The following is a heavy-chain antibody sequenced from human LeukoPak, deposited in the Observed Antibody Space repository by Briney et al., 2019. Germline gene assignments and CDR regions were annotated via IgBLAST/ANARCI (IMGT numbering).Heavy chain of an antibody. CDR3: AKPRSSGWYGDAFDI. Sequence: GESLKISCKGSGYRFSSYWIGWVRQLPGKGLEWMGIIYPGDSDTSYSPSFQGQVTISADRSISTAYLQWSSLKASDTAMYYCAKPRSSGWYGDAFDIWGQGTMVTVSS. J-gene: IGHJ3*02. CDR1: GYRFSSYW. CDR2: IYPGDSDT. D-gene: IGHD6-19*01. V-gene: IGHV5-51*01.